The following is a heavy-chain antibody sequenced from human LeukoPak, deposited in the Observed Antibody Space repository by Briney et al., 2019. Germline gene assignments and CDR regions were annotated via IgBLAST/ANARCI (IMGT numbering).Heavy chain of an antibody. D-gene: IGHD3-10*01. CDR2: VSDRGGRA. J-gene: IGHJ4*02. CDR1: GITLSNYG. CDR3: AKRGVVIRVILVGFHKPAYYFDP. Sequence: GRSLRLSCAVSGITLSNYGMSWVRQAPGEGLECVAAVSDRGGRANYADSVKGRFTISRDNAKNTPYLQMNSLTAEATAVYFCAKRGVVIRVILVGFHKPAYYFDPWGQGALVTVSS. V-gene: IGHV3-23*01.